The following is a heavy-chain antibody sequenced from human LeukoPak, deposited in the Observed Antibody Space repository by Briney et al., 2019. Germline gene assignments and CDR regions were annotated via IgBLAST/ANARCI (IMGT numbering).Heavy chain of an antibody. CDR3: AKATYYYDSSGYYYGDKFDP. CDR2: IYSGGGT. D-gene: IGHD3-22*01. V-gene: IGHV3-66*01. Sequence: GGSLRLSCAASGFTVSSNYMSWVRQAPGKGLEWVSVIYSGGGTYYADSVKGRFTISRDNSKNTLYLQMNSLRAEDTAVYYCAKATYYYDSSGYYYGDKFDPWGQGTLVTVSS. J-gene: IGHJ5*02. CDR1: GFTVSSNY.